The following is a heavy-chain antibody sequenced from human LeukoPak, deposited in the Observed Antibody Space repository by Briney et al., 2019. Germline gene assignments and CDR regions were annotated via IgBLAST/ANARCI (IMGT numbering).Heavy chain of an antibody. CDR1: GGTFSSYA. Sequence: SVKVSCKASGGTFSSYAISWVRQAPGQGLEWMGGIIPIFGTANYAQKFQGRVTITADESTSTAYMELSSLRSEDTAVYHCAIMDIVVVPAAIPDYWGQGTLVTVPS. CDR3: AIMDIVVVPAAIPDY. CDR2: IIPIFGTA. D-gene: IGHD2-2*02. J-gene: IGHJ4*02. V-gene: IGHV1-69*13.